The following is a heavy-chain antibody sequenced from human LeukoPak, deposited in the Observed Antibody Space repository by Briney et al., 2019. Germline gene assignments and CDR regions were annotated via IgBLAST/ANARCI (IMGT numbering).Heavy chain of an antibody. CDR1: GGSISSGAYY. D-gene: IGHD2-15*01. V-gene: IGHV4-39*07. Sequence: PSETLSLTCVVSGGSISSGAYYWGWIRQPPGKGLEWIGSFYYTGSTYYNPSLKSRVIISVDTSENRFSLKLSSVTAADTAVYYCARTLAFCSGDNCYPRWFDPWGQGTLVTVSS. J-gene: IGHJ5*02. CDR2: FYYTGST. CDR3: ARTLAFCSGDNCYPRWFDP.